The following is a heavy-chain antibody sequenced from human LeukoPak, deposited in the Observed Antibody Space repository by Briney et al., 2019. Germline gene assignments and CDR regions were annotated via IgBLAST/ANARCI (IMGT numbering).Heavy chain of an antibody. CDR3: ASAYKFLDCSSTSCYNWFDP. V-gene: IGHV3-30-3*01. CDR2: ISYDGSNK. D-gene: IGHD2-2*01. J-gene: IGHJ5*02. Sequence: SLRLSCAASGFTFSSYAMHWVRQAPGKGLEWVAVISYDGSNKYYADSVKGRFTISRDNSKNTLYLQMNSLRAEDTAVYYCASAYKFLDCSSTSCYNWFDPWGQGTLVTVSS. CDR1: GFTFSSYA.